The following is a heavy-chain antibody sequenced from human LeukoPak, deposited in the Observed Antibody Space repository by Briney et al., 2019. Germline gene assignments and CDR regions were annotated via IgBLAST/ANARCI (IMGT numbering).Heavy chain of an antibody. D-gene: IGHD3-22*01. CDR1: GFTFSSYA. CDR2: ISGSGGST. J-gene: IGHJ4*02. V-gene: IGHV3-23*01. Sequence: GGSLRLSCAASGFTFSSYAMSWVRQAPGKGLEWVSVISGSGGSTYYADSVKGRFTISRDNSQDTLYLQMNSLRAEDTAVYYCVKRRYDSSGYFDYWGQGTLVTVSS. CDR3: VKRRYDSSGYFDY.